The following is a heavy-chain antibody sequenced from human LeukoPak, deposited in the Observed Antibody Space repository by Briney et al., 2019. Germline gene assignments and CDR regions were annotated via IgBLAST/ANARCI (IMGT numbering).Heavy chain of an antibody. J-gene: IGHJ4*02. Sequence: SETLSLTCTVSGGSISSSSYYWGWIRQPPGKGLEWIGSIYYSGSTYYNPSLKSRVTISVDTSKNQFSLKLSSVTAADTAVYYCARVRSWPYYFDYWGQGTLVTVSS. D-gene: IGHD6-13*01. CDR1: GGSISSSSYY. CDR3: ARVRSWPYYFDY. V-gene: IGHV4-39*07. CDR2: IYYSGST.